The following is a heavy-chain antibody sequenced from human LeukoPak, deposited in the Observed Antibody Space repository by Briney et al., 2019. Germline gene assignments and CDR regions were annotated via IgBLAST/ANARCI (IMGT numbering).Heavy chain of an antibody. CDR2: INSDGTST. Sequence: GGSLRLSCVASRFIFSRYWMYWIRQAPGKGLVWVSRINSDGTSTTYADSVKGRFTISRDNAKNTLYLQMNSLRAEDTAVFYCARRGLDYYYSSGSLYSFDIWGQGTLVTVSS. CDR3: ARRGLDYYYSSGSLYSFDI. J-gene: IGHJ3*02. V-gene: IGHV3-74*01. D-gene: IGHD3-22*01. CDR1: RFIFSRYW.